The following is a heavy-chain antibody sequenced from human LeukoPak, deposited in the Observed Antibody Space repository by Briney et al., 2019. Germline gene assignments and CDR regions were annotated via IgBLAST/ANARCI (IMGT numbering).Heavy chain of an antibody. CDR1: RFTFSSYA. CDR3: AKEYYYGSGSYYNGISADY. J-gene: IGHJ4*02. V-gene: IGHV3-23*01. CDR2: ISGSGGST. D-gene: IGHD3-10*01. Sequence: GGSLRLSCAASRFTFSSYAMNWVRQAPGKGLEWVSAISGSGGSTYYPDSVKGRFTISRDNSKNTLNLQMNSLRAEDTAVYYCAKEYYYGSGSYYNGISADYWGQGTLVTVSS.